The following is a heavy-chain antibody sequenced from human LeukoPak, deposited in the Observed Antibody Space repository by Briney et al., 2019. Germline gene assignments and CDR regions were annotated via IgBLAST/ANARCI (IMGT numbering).Heavy chain of an antibody. CDR1: GGTFSSYT. CDR3: ARDSMTTAGYYYYYYMDV. V-gene: IGHV1-69*04. J-gene: IGHJ6*03. D-gene: IGHD4-11*01. CDR2: IIPILGIA. Sequence: SVKVSCKAFGGTFSSYTISWVRQAPGQGLEWMGRIIPILGIANYAQKFQGRVTITADKSTSTAYMELSSLRSGDTAVYYCARDSMTTAGYYYYYYMDVWGKGTTVTVSS.